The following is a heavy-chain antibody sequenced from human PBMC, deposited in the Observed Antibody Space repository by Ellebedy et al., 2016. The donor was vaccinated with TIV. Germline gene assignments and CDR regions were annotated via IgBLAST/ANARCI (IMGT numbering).Heavy chain of an antibody. J-gene: IGHJ4*02. Sequence: GESLKISCAASGFTLSSYGMNWVRQAPGKGLEWVSGITSAGVGTYNTASVKGRFTISRDNSNNSPYLQMNSLRAEDTAVYYCAKGSQWLGRTCFDYWGQGTLVTVSS. CDR1: GFTLSSYG. CDR2: ITSAGVGT. CDR3: AKGSQWLGRTCFDY. D-gene: IGHD6-19*01. V-gene: IGHV3-23*01.